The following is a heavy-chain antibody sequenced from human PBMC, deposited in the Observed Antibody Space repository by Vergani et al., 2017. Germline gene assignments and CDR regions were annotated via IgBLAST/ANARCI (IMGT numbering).Heavy chain of an antibody. CDR3: TTFSPTREEEASIRDGELLDYGMDV. D-gene: IGHD3-3*01. Sequence: EVQLVESGGGLVQPGRSLRLSCTASGFTFGDYAMSWVRQAPGKGLEWVGFIRSKAYGGTTEYAASVKGRFTISRDDSKSIAYLQMNSLKTEDTAVYYCTTFSPTREEEASIRDGELLDYGMDVWGQGTTVTVSS. J-gene: IGHJ6*02. V-gene: IGHV3-49*04. CDR2: IRSKAYGGTT. CDR1: GFTFGDYA.